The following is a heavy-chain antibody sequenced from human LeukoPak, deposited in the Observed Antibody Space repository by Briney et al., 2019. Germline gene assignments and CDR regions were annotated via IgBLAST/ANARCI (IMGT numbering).Heavy chain of an antibody. V-gene: IGHV4-38-2*01. CDR1: GFSISSGYF. J-gene: IGHJ4*02. D-gene: IGHD1-1*01. CDR2: IHYPEST. Sequence: SETLSLTWAVSGFSISSGYFWGWIRRPPGKGLEWIGTIHYPESTYYNPSLNSRLTISIDTSKNHFSLKLSSVTAADTALYYCARGTTFCHYWGQGTLVTVSS. CDR3: ARGTTFCHY.